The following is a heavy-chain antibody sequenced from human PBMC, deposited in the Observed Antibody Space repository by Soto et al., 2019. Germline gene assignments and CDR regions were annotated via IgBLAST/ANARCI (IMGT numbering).Heavy chain of an antibody. CDR3: ERDRDGYNYDY. J-gene: IGHJ4*02. CDR2: ITSTSTYI. D-gene: IGHD5-12*01. V-gene: IGHV3-21*01. CDR1: GFSFSVYT. Sequence: GGSLRLSCAASGFSFSVYTMIWVRQAPGKGLEWVSSITSTSTYIYYADSVKGRFTISRDNAKNSLYLQMNSLRAEDTAFYYCERDRDGYNYDYWGQGTLVTVSS.